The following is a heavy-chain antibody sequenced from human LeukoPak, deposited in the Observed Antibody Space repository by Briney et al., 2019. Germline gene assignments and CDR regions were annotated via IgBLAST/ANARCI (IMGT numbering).Heavy chain of an antibody. Sequence: SETLSLTCSVSGGSISSYYWNWIRQPPGKGLEWIGYVFYSGRTSYNPSLKSRVTISVDTSKNHFSLTLSSVTAADTAVYYCARDTMVRGVTNYNWFDPWGQGTLVTVSS. CDR3: ARDTMVRGVTNYNWFDP. CDR2: VFYSGRT. CDR1: GGSISSYY. D-gene: IGHD3-10*01. J-gene: IGHJ5*02. V-gene: IGHV4-59*01.